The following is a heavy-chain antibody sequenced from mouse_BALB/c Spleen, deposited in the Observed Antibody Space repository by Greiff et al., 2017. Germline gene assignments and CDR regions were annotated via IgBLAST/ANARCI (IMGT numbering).Heavy chain of an antibody. CDR2: IDPETGGT. CDR1: GYTFTDYE. V-gene: IGHV1-15*01. CDR3: FSPPLLWLRRSFAY. Sequence: VQLQQSGAELVRPGASVTLSCKASGYTFTDYEMHWVKQTPVHGLEWIGAIDPETGGTAYNQKFKGKATLTADKSSSTAYMELRSLTSEDSAVYYCFSPPLLWLRRSFAYWGQGTLVTVSA. J-gene: IGHJ3*01. D-gene: IGHD2-2*01.